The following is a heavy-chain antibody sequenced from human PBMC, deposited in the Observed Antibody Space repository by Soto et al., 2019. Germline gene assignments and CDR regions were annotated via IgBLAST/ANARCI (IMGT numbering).Heavy chain of an antibody. CDR2: ISYDGSNK. CDR1: GFTFRSYG. Sequence: VGSLRLSCAASGFTFRSYGMHWVRQAPGKGLEWVAVISYDGSNKYYADSVKGRFTISRDNSKNTLYLQMNSLRAEDTAVYYCAKDRGGSGWRFDYWGQGTLVTVSS. V-gene: IGHV3-30*18. D-gene: IGHD6-19*01. CDR3: AKDRGGSGWRFDY. J-gene: IGHJ4*02.